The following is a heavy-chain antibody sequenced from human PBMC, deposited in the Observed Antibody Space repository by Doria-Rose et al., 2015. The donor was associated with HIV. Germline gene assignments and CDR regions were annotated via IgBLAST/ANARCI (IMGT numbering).Heavy chain of an antibody. J-gene: IGHJ4*02. CDR1: GDSISSSTYY. V-gene: IGHV4-39*02. CDR3: ARGTHYYDTSGLCYFDS. D-gene: IGHD3-22*01. Sequence: QVQLQESGPGLVKPSETLSLTCTVSGDSISSSTYYWGWVRQPPGKGLEWIGTVYYSGSANSNPSLRSLIIVSVDRSKTHFHLIMTSVTAADTAVYYCARGTHYYDTSGLCYFDSWGQGTLVTVSS. CDR2: VYYSGSA.